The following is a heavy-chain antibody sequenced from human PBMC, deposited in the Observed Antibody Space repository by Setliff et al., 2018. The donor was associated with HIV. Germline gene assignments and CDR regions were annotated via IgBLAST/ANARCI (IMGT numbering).Heavy chain of an antibody. D-gene: IGHD1-26*01. CDR2: VSTYNGHT. CDR3: ARPLDSGSYPYDAFAF. V-gene: IGHV1-18*04. CDR1: GYTFTTSG. J-gene: IGHJ3*01. Sequence: ASVKVSCKASGYTFTTSGINWVRQAPGQGLEWMGWVSTYNGHTNYPQHLQGIVTMTTNTSTGTAYLELRSLRSDDTAMYYCARPLDSGSYPYDAFAFWGLGTMVTVSS.